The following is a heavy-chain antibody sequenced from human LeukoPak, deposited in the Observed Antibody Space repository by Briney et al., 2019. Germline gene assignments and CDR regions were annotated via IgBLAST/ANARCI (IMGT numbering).Heavy chain of an antibody. Sequence: GGSLRLSCAASGFPFSTYGMHWVRQAPGKGLEYVSAISSNGGSTYYANSVKGRFTISRDNSKNTLYLQMGSLRAEDMAVYYCARGSDYGGNPFDYWGQGTLVTVSS. CDR2: ISSNGGST. D-gene: IGHD4-17*01. CDR3: ARGSDYGGNPFDY. J-gene: IGHJ4*02. V-gene: IGHV3-64*01. CDR1: GFPFSTYG.